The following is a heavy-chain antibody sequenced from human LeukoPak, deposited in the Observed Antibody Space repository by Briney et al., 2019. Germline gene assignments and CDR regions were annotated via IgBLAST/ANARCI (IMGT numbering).Heavy chain of an antibody. J-gene: IGHJ6*02. D-gene: IGHD5-24*01. V-gene: IGHV3-30-3*01. CDR1: GFTFSSYA. Sequence: GGSLRLSCAASGFTFSSYAMHWVRQAPGKGLEWVAVISYDGSNKYYADSAKGRFTISRDNSKNTLYLQMNSLRAEDTAVYYCARDSPLMALGYYYGMDVWGQGTTVTVSS. CDR2: ISYDGSNK. CDR3: ARDSPLMALGYYYGMDV.